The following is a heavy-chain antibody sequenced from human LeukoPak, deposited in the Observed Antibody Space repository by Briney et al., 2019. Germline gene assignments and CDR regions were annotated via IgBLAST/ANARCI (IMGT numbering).Heavy chain of an antibody. Sequence: GSLRLSCAASGFTFSSYWMHWVRQPPGKGLEWIGSIYYSGSTYYNPSLKSRVTISIDTSKNQFSLKLSSVTAADTAVYYCAREEAARVGSQFDIWGQGTMVTVSS. CDR2: IYYSGST. CDR3: AREEAARVGSQFDI. CDR1: GFTFSSYW. V-gene: IGHV4-39*07. D-gene: IGHD6-6*01. J-gene: IGHJ3*02.